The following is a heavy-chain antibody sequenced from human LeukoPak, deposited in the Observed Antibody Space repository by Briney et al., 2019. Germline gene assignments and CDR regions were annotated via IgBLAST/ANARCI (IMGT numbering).Heavy chain of an antibody. J-gene: IGHJ3*02. CDR3: ARESRQQLVLAFDI. Sequence: SETLSLTCTVSGGSISSGGYYWSWIRQHPGRGLEWIGYIYYSGSTYYNPSLKSRVTISVDTSKNQFSLKLSSVTAADTAVYYCARESRQQLVLAFDIWGQGTMVTVSS. V-gene: IGHV4-31*03. CDR2: IYYSGST. D-gene: IGHD6-13*01. CDR1: GGSISSGGYY.